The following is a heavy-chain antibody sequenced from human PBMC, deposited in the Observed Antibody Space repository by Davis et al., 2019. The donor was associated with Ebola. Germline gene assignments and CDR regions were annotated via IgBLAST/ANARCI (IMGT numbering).Heavy chain of an antibody. CDR1: GFTVSSNH. CDR2: IYDHST. J-gene: IGHJ4*02. CDR3: ATTQWLREFDN. Sequence: GESLKISCAASGFTVSSNHMRWVRQAPGKGLEWVSVIYDHSTAYADSVRGRFIISRDKSNNTLYLEMNSLRVDDTAVYYYATTQWLREFDNWGQGTLVTVSS. V-gene: IGHV3-53*05. D-gene: IGHD6-19*01.